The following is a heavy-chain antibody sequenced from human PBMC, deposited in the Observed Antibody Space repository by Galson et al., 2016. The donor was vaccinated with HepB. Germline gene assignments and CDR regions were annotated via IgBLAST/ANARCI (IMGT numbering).Heavy chain of an antibody. J-gene: IGHJ5*02. CDR3: ARLGERYDLNCYWFDP. CDR1: GGSISSSSHY. D-gene: IGHD1-7*01. V-gene: IGHV4-39*01. Sequence: SETLSLTCTVSGGSISSSSHYWGWVRQPPGKGLEVIGGIYQTGITYYNPSLKSRVTISVDTSKNQYSLRLNSVPAADTAVYYCARLGERYDLNCYWFDPWGQGTRVTVSS. CDR2: IYQTGIT.